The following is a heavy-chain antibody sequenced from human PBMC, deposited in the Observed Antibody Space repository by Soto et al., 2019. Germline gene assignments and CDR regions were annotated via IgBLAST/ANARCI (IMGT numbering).Heavy chain of an antibody. V-gene: IGHV3-48*03. J-gene: IGHJ4*02. CDR1: GFTFSSYE. D-gene: IGHD3-22*01. Sequence: HPGGSLRLACAASGFTFSSYEMNWVRQAPGKGLEWVSYISSSGSTIYYADSVKGRFTISRDNAKNSLYLQMNSLRAEDTAVYYCARGSVDYYDSSGYSRWGQGTLVTVLL. CDR3: ARGSVDYYDSSGYSR. CDR2: ISSSGSTI.